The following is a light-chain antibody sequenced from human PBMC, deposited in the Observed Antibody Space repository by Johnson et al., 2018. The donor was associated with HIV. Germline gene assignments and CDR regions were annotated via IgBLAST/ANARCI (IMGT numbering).Light chain of an antibody. CDR3: GTWDASLSVNV. Sequence: HSVLTQPPSVSAAPGQKVTISCSGSSSDMGNYAVSWYQQLPGTAPKLLIYDNDRRPSGVPDRFSGSKSGTSATLDITGLQSGDEADYYCGTWDASLSVNVFGPGTKVTVL. CDR1: SSDMGNYA. J-gene: IGLJ1*01. CDR2: DND. V-gene: IGLV1-51*02.